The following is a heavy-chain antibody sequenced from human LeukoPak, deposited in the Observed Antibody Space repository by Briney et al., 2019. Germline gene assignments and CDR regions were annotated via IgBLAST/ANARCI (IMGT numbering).Heavy chain of an antibody. CDR1: GFTFSSYG. J-gene: IGHJ4*02. CDR3: AKLYSSSSRGGYY. CDR2: IRYDGSNK. Sequence: GGSLRLSCAASGFTFSSYGMHWVRQAPGKGLEWVAFIRYDGSNKYYADSVKGRFTISRDNSKNTLYLQMNSLRAEDTAVYYCAKLYSSSSRGGYYWGQGTLVTVSS. D-gene: IGHD6-13*01. V-gene: IGHV3-30*02.